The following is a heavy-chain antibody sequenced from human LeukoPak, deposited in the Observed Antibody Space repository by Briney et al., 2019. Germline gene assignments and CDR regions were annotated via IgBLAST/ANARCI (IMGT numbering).Heavy chain of an antibody. V-gene: IGHV1-18*01. CDR2: ISAHNGNT. Sequence: GASVKVSCKASGYTFTSYAMNWVRQAPGQGLEWMGWISAHNGNTNYAQKLQGRVTMTTDTSTSTAYMELRSLRSDDTAVYYCARDKGIWFGELIGYWGQGTLVTVSS. CDR3: ARDKGIWFGELIGY. J-gene: IGHJ4*02. D-gene: IGHD3-10*01. CDR1: GYTFTSYA.